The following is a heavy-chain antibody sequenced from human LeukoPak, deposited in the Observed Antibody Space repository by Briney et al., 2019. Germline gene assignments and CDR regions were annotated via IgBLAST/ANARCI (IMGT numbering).Heavy chain of an antibody. Sequence: QAGGSLRLSCAASGFTFSSYWMHWVRQAPGKGLVWVSRINSDGSSTSYADSVKGRFTISRDNAKNTLYLQMNSLRAEDTAVYYCARSVGSSWYFDLDYWGQGTLVTVSS. V-gene: IGHV3-74*01. D-gene: IGHD6-13*01. CDR1: GFTFSSYW. CDR3: ARSVGSSWYFDLDY. CDR2: INSDGSST. J-gene: IGHJ4*02.